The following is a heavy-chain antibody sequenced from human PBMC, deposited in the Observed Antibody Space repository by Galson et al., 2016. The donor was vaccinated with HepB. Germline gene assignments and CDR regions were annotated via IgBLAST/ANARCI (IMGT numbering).Heavy chain of an antibody. V-gene: IGHV3-23*01. J-gene: IGHJ3*02. D-gene: IGHD3-22*01. CDR3: AKGHYYDSSGDAFDI. Sequence: GLEWVSIISASGGSTHYADSVRGRFTISRDNSKNTLYLQMNSLRAEDTAVYYCAKGHYYDSSGDAFDIWGQGTMVTVSS. CDR2: ISASGGST.